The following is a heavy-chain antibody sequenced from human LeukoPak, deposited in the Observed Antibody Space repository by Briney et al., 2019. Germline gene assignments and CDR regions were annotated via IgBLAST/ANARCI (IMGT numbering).Heavy chain of an antibody. D-gene: IGHD2/OR15-2a*01. Sequence: SETLSLTCTVSGGSMRGYYWSWLRQSPGKGLGWIGYIYDSETTNYNPSLKSRVTISVDLSRNHFSLRLTSVTAADTAVYYCARDGILVPGSDNWFDPWGQGTLVTVSS. CDR1: GGSMRGYY. CDR2: IYDSETT. CDR3: ARDGILVPGSDNWFDP. V-gene: IGHV4-59*01. J-gene: IGHJ5*02.